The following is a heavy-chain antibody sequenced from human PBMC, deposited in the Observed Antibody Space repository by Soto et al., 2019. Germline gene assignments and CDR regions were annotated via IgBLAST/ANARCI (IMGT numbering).Heavy chain of an antibody. CDR1: GYTFTSYG. CDR2: ISAYNGNT. Sequence: QVQLVQSGAEVKKHGASVKVSCKASGYTFTSYGISWVRQAPGKGLEWMGWISAYNGNTNYAQKLQGRVTMTTDTSTSTGYSELRSLCSYDTAVSYCARWRSRSRGSGTWFDPWGQGTLVTVSS. CDR3: ARWRSRSRGSGTWFDP. D-gene: IGHD1-26*01. V-gene: IGHV1-18*04. J-gene: IGHJ5*02.